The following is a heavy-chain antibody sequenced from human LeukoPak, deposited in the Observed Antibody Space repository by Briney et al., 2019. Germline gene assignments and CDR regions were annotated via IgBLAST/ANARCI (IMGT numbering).Heavy chain of an antibody. Sequence: SETLSLTCTVSDDSITIYYWTWIRQPPGKGLEWVGYIYYSGSTNYNPSLKSRVTISLDPSKTQFSLNLNSVTAADTAVYFCARGEMATIFLWGQGTLVTVSS. D-gene: IGHD5-24*01. J-gene: IGHJ4*02. V-gene: IGHV4-59*01. CDR3: ARGEMATIFL. CDR1: DDSITIYY. CDR2: IYYSGST.